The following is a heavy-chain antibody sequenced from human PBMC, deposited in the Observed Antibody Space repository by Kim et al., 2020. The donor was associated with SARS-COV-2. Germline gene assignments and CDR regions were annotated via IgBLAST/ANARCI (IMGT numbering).Heavy chain of an antibody. J-gene: IGHJ3*02. D-gene: IGHD3-10*01. CDR3: ARQDFVSNSGVGAFDI. CDR2: IWPGDSDT. Sequence: GESLKISCKGSGYTFANYWIGWVRQLPGKGLEWMGIIWPGDSDTRYSPSFQGQVTISVDEPITTASLQWRSLRASDTAIYYCARQDFVSNSGVGAFDIWGQGTMVTVSS. CDR1: GYTFANYW. V-gene: IGHV5-51*01.